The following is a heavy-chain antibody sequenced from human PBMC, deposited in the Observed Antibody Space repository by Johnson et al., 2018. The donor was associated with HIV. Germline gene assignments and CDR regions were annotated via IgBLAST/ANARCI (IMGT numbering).Heavy chain of an antibody. J-gene: IGHJ3*02. V-gene: IGHV3-30*04. CDR1: GFTFSNYA. CDR2: ISYDGSDE. D-gene: IGHD1-26*01. CDR3: AKTYSGSNLDAFDI. Sequence: QMQLVESGGGVVQPGRSLRLSCAASGFTFSNYAMHWVRQAPGRGLEWVAVISYDGSDEYYADSVRGRFTISRDNSKNTLYLQMNSLRAEDTAVYYCAKTYSGSNLDAFDIWGQGTMVTVSS.